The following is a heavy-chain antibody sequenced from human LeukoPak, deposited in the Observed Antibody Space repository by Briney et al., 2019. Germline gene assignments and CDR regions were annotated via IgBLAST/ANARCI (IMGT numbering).Heavy chain of an antibody. CDR1: GYNFTSYW. J-gene: IGHJ4*02. V-gene: IGHV5-51*01. Sequence: GESLKISCKGSGYNFTSYWIVWVRQMPGKGLAWTGIIYPGDSDTIYSPSFQGQVTISADKSISTAYLQWSSLKASDTAMYYCARRSSTASRYFDFWGQGALVTVSS. D-gene: IGHD2/OR15-2a*01. CDR2: IYPGDSDT. CDR3: ARRSSTASRYFDF.